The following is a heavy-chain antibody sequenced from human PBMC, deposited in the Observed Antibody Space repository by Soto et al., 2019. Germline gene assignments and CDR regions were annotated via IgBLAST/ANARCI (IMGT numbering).Heavy chain of an antibody. CDR3: AREPTLYGDHRYFDL. J-gene: IGHJ2*01. CDR2: IYYSGST. D-gene: IGHD4-17*01. Sequence: QVQLQESGPGLVKPSQTLSLTCTVSGGSISSGDYYWSWIRQPPGKGLEWNGYIYYSGSTYYNPSLKSRVTLSVDTSKNQCSLKLSSVTAADTAVYYCAREPTLYGDHRYFDLWGRGTLVTVSS. V-gene: IGHV4-30-4*01. CDR1: GGSISSGDYY.